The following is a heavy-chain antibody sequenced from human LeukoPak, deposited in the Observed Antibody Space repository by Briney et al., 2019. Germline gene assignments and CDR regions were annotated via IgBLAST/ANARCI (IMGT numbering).Heavy chain of an antibody. J-gene: IGHJ4*02. V-gene: IGHV3-33*01. CDR1: GFTFSSYG. CDR2: IWYDGSNK. CDR3: ALSDGSGSYYPDY. Sequence: PWRSLRLSCAAYGFTFSSYGMHWVRQGPGKGLEWVAVIWYDGSNKYYADSVKGRFTISRDNSKNMLYLQMNSLRAEDTAVYYCALSDGSGSYYPDYRGKGTLVTVSS. D-gene: IGHD3-10*01.